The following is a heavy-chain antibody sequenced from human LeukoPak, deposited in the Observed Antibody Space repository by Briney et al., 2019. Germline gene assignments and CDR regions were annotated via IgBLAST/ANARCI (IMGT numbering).Heavy chain of an antibody. CDR1: GGSISSYD. CDR3: ARQNFYRYCRSTSCYRPYYYNYMDV. J-gene: IGHJ6*03. D-gene: IGHD2-2*01. Sequence: SETLSLTCTVSGGSISSYDWSWIRQPAGKGLEWIGEINQSGTTNHNPSLKSRVTISVDTPKNQLSLKLRSVTAADTAVYYCARQNFYRYCRSTSCYRPYYYNYMDVWGKGTTVTISS. V-gene: IGHV4-34*01. CDR2: INQSGTT.